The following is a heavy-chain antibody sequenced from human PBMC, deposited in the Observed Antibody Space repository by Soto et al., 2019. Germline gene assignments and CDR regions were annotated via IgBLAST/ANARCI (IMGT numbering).Heavy chain of an antibody. D-gene: IGHD3-9*01. J-gene: IGHJ6*02. CDR3: AKSVWGITIFGGMDV. CDR1: GFTFSSYA. V-gene: IGHV3-23*01. Sequence: EVQLLESGGGLVQPGGSLRLSCAASGFTFSSYAMSWVRQAPGKGLEWVSAISGSGGTTYYADSVKGRFTISRDNSKNTLYLQMTSLRAEEPAVYYCAKSVWGITIFGGMDVWGQGPTVTFSS. CDR2: ISGSGGTT.